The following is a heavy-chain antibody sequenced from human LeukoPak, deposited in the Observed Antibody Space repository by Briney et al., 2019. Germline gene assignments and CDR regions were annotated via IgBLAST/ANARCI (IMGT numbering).Heavy chain of an antibody. CDR1: GGTFSSYA. CDR2: IIPIFGTA. V-gene: IGHV1-69*06. J-gene: IGHJ5*02. Sequence: SVKVSCKASGGTFSSYAISWVRRAPGQGLEWMGGIIPIFGTANYAQKFQGRVTITADKSTSTAYMELSSLRSEDTAVYYCARDQDFRYYGSGSPIPWFDPWGQGTLVTVSS. CDR3: ARDQDFRYYGSGSPIPWFDP. D-gene: IGHD3-10*01.